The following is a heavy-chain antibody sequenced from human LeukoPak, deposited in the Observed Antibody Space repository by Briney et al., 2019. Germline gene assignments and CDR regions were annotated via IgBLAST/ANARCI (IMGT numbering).Heavy chain of an antibody. CDR2: IYTSGST. J-gene: IGHJ4*02. Sequence: SQTLSLTCTVSGGSISSGSSYWSWIRQPAGKGLEWIGRIYTSGSTNYNPSLKSRVTISVDTSKNQFYLRLSSVTAADTAVYYCARVNYYDSSGTDYWGQGTLVTVSS. D-gene: IGHD3-22*01. CDR1: GGSISSGSSY. V-gene: IGHV4-61*02. CDR3: ARVNYYDSSGTDY.